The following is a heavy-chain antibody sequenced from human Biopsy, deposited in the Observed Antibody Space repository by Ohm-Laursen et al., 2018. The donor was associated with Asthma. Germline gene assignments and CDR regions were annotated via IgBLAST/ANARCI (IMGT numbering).Heavy chain of an antibody. CDR2: INWNGGRT. CDR3: GRDMGGFGSGWFPVEF. CDR1: GFTFDDYG. J-gene: IGHJ4*02. Sequence: SLRLSCAATGFTFDDYGMSWVRQAPGKGLDWVSGINWNGGRTGYADSVKGRFTISRDNAKNSLYLQMNSLRAEDTALYHCGRDMGGFGSGWFPVEFWGQGTLVTVSS. V-gene: IGHV3-20*01. D-gene: IGHD6-19*01.